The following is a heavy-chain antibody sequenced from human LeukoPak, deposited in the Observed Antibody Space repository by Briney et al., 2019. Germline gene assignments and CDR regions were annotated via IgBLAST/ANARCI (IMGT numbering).Heavy chain of an antibody. CDR1: GYSINSGYF. D-gene: IGHD3-10*01. Sequence: PSETLSLTCTVSGYSINSGYFWSWIRQPPGKGLECIGYIHYTGSTNYNPSLKSRVTISVDTSKNQFSLKLSSVTAADTAIYYCARGGYYGSGNDFRFDPWGQGTLVTVSS. J-gene: IGHJ5*02. CDR2: IHYTGST. V-gene: IGHV4-61*01. CDR3: ARGGYYGSGNDFRFDP.